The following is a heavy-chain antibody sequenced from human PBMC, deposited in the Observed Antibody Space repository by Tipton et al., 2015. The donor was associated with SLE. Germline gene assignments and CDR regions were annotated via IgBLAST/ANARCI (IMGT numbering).Heavy chain of an antibody. J-gene: IGHJ4*02. V-gene: IGHV4-4*02. CDR1: GDSISSSNW. CDR3: ARERRDYGSNPFSYFFDY. Sequence: TLSLTCAVSGDSISSSNWWSWVRQPPGKGLEWIGEIYHSGSSNYNPSLKSEVTMSVDKSKNQFSLKLSSVTAADTAVYYCARERRDYGSNPFSYFFDYWGQGTLVTVSS. CDR2: IYHSGSS. D-gene: IGHD4-23*01.